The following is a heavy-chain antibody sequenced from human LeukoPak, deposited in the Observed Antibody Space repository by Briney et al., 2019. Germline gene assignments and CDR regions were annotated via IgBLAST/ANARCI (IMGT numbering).Heavy chain of an antibody. CDR1: GFTFDKSW. V-gene: IGHV3-23*01. Sequence: PGGSLRLSCAASGFTFDKSWMSWVRQAPRKGLEWVSAISDSGDTTYYTDSVQGRFTISRDNSKNTLYLQMSSLRAEDTAVYYCAKDRAGRRWLHFPFDSWGQGTLVTVSS. D-gene: IGHD5-24*01. J-gene: IGHJ4*02. CDR3: AKDRAGRRWLHFPFDS. CDR2: ISDSGDTT.